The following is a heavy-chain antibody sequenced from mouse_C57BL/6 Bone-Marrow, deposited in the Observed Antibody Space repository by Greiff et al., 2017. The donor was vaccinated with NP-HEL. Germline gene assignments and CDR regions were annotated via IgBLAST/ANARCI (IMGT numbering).Heavy chain of an antibody. D-gene: IGHD2-10*01. CDR1: GFTFSDYY. Sequence: EVMLVESGGGLVQPGGSLKLSCAASGFTFSDYYMYWVRQTPEKRLEWVAYISNGGGSTYYPDTVKGRFTISRDNAKNTLYLQMSRLKSEDTAMYYCARRDAYPYYYAMDYWGQGTSVTVSS. CDR2: ISNGGGST. CDR3: ARRDAYPYYYAMDY. V-gene: IGHV5-12*01. J-gene: IGHJ4*01.